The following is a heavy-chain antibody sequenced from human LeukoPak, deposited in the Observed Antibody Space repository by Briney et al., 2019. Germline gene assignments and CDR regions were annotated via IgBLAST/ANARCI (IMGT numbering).Heavy chain of an antibody. Sequence: GGSLRLSCAASGFTFSSYGMHWVRQAPGKGLEWVAFIRYDGSNKYYADSVKGRFTISRDNSKNTLYLQMNSLRAEDTAVYYCAKDLSSIMVRGVRALVWGKGTTVTISS. D-gene: IGHD3-10*01. CDR1: GFTFSSYG. J-gene: IGHJ6*04. V-gene: IGHV3-30*02. CDR3: AKDLSSIMVRGVRALV. CDR2: IRYDGSNK.